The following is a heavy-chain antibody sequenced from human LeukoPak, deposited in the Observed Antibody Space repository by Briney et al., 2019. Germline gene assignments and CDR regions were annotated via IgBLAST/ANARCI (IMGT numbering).Heavy chain of an antibody. CDR3: ARHGIPGYSSGWPYYYYGMDV. CDR2: IYYSGNT. D-gene: IGHD6-19*01. V-gene: IGHV4-59*08. J-gene: IGHJ6*02. CDR1: GGPISSYS. Sequence: SETLSLTYTATGGPISSYSWCWIRQPPGKGLEWYGYIYYSGNTNYNPSLKSRVTISVDTSKNQFSLKLSSVTAADTAVYYCARHGIPGYSSGWPYYYYGMDVWGQGTTVTVSS.